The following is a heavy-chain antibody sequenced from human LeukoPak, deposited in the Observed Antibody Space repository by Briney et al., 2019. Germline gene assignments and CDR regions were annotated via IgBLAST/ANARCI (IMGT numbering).Heavy chain of an antibody. CDR2: IYHSGST. J-gene: IGHJ5*02. V-gene: IGHV4-38-2*02. CDR1: GYSISSGYY. D-gene: IGHD2-15*01. Sequence: SETLSLTCAVSGYSISSGYYWGWIRQPPGKGLEWIGSIYHSGSTYYNPSLKSRVTISVDTSKNQFSLKLSSVTAADTAVYYCARDGPHGPGYCSGGSCYEMGSFDPWGQGTLVTVSS. CDR3: ARDGPHGPGYCSGGSCYEMGSFDP.